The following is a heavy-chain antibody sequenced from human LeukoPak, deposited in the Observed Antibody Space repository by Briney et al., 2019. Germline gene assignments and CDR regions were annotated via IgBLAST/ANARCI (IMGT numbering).Heavy chain of an antibody. V-gene: IGHV3-53*01. J-gene: IGHJ6*02. CDR2: IYSGGST. D-gene: IGHD2-15*01. Sequence: PGGSLRLSCAASGFTVSSNYMSWVRQAPGKGLEWVSVIYSGGSTYYADSVKGRFTISRDNSKNTLYLQMNSLRAEDTAVYYCAKGAYCSGGSCYSFGVAHYYYYGMDVWGQGTTVTVSS. CDR1: GFTVSSNY. CDR3: AKGAYCSGGSCYSFGVAHYYYYGMDV.